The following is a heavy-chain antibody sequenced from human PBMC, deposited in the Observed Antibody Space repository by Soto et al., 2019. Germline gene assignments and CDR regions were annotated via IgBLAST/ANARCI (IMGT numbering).Heavy chain of an antibody. CDR1: GFTFNAYA. V-gene: IGHV3-23*01. D-gene: IGHD4-4*01. J-gene: IGHJ4*02. CDR3: ARVASDYINSVDH. Sequence: EVQLLESGGGLVEPGGSLRLSCAASGFTFNAYAMTWVRQAPGKGLEWVSAIGGSGGNRYYAASVKGRFTISRDNSKDTVDLQVNSLRVEDTDVYYCARVASDYINSVDHWGQGILVTVSS. CDR2: IGGSGGNR.